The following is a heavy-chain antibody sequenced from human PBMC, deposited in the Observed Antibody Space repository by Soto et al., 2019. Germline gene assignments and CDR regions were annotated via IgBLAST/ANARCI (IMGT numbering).Heavy chain of an antibody. CDR3: VKILQYSYGLPH. CDR2: INSNGGST. CDR1: GVTLSSYA. D-gene: IGHD5-18*01. Sequence: GGSLRLSCSASGVTLSSYAMHWVRQAPGKGLEYVSAINSNGGSTYYADSVKGRFTISRDNSKNTLYLQMSSLRAEDTAVYYCVKILQYSYGLPHWGQGTLVTVSS. J-gene: IGHJ4*02. V-gene: IGHV3-64D*06.